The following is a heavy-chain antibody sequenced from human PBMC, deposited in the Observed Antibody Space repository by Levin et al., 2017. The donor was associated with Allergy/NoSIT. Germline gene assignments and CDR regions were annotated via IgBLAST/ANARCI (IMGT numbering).Heavy chain of an antibody. CDR3: AREPRSGWYFDY. D-gene: IGHD6-19*01. J-gene: IGHJ4*02. Sequence: GESLKISCAASGFTFSDYYMSWIRQAPGKGLEWVSYISSSGSTIYYADSVKGRFTISRDNAKNSLYLQMNSLRAEDTAVYYCAREPRSGWYFDYWGQGTLVTVSS. V-gene: IGHV3-11*01. CDR2: ISSSGSTI. CDR1: GFTFSDYY.